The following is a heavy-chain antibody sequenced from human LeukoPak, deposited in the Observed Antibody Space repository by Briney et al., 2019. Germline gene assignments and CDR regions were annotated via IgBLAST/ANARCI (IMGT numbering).Heavy chain of an antibody. CDR1: GYTFTVYY. D-gene: IGHD3-10*01. Sequence: ASVKVSCKASGYTFTVYYLHWVRQAPGQGLEWMGWINPNSGGTNYAQNFQGRVTMTRDTPISTAYMELRSLRSDDTAVYYCARAPGGMDVWGQGTTVTVSS. V-gene: IGHV1-2*02. CDR2: INPNSGGT. CDR3: ARAPGGMDV. J-gene: IGHJ6*02.